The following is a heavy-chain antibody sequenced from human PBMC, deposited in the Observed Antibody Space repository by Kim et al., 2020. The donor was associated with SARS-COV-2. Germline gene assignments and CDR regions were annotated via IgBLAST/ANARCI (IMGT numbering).Heavy chain of an antibody. CDR3: ATLAAAGGYFEY. V-gene: IGHV3-30*04. CDR2: ISFDGNKI. CDR1: GFTFKSYA. D-gene: IGHD6-13*01. J-gene: IGHJ4*02. Sequence: GGYLRLSCAASGFTFKSYALHWVRQAPGKGLEWVSVISFDGNKIYYAESLKGRFTISRDNSKNTLFLQMNSLRTEDTAVYYCATLAAAGGYFEYWGQGTLVTVSS.